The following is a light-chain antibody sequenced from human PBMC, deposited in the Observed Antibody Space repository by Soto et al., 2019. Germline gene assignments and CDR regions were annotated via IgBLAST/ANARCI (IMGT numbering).Light chain of an antibody. CDR3: QTWSTDIRV. Sequence: QPVLNQSPSASASLGASVKLTCTLSSGHNSYAIAWHQQQPEKGPRYLMKVNSDGSHSKGDGIPDRFSGSRSGAERYLTISRLQSEDEADYYCQTWSTDIRVFGGGTKLTVL. V-gene: IGLV4-69*01. CDR1: SGHNSYA. CDR2: VNSDGSH. J-gene: IGLJ3*02.